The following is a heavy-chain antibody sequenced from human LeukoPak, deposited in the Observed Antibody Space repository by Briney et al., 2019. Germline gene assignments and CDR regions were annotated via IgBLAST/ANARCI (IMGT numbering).Heavy chain of an antibody. CDR1: GDSISGSNW. V-gene: IGHV4-4*02. J-gene: IGHJ4*02. CDR3: VRRRYNYGFDS. D-gene: IGHD5-18*01. Sequence: PSETLFLTCDVSGDSISGSNWWNWVRQPPGKGLEWIGGIYHSGSTNYNPSLKSRVTMSVDKSKNQFSLKLSSVTAADTAVFYCVRRRYNYGFDSWGQGSLVTVSS. CDR2: IYHSGST.